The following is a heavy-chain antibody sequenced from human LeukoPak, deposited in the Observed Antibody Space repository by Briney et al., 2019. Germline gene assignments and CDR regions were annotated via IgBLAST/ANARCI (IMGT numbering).Heavy chain of an antibody. CDR2: INHSGST. J-gene: IGHJ3*02. Sequence: SETLSLTCAVYGGSFSGYYWSWIRQPPGKGLEWIGEINHSGSTNYNPSLKNRVTISVDTSKNQFSLKLSSVTAADTAVYYCARGVYDYVWGSYRHDAFDIWGQGTMVTVSS. CDR1: GGSFSGYY. V-gene: IGHV4-34*01. CDR3: ARGVYDYVWGSYRHDAFDI. D-gene: IGHD3-16*02.